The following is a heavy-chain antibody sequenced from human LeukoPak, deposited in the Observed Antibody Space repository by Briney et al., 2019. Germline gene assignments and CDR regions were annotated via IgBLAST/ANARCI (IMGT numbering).Heavy chain of an antibody. CDR3: ATEGYCSGGSCYTFDY. J-gene: IGHJ4*02. Sequence: GSLRLSCAASGFTFSSYAMSWVRQAPGKWLEWIGSIYHSGITYYNPSLKSRVTISVDTSKNQSSLKLSSVTAADTAVYYCATEGYCSGGSCYTFDYWGQGTLVTVSS. CDR1: GFTFSSYA. V-gene: IGHV4-38-2*02. D-gene: IGHD2-15*01. CDR2: IYHSGIT.